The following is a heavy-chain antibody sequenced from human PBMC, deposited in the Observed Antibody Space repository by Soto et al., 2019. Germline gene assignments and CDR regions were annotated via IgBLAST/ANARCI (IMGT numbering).Heavy chain of an antibody. CDR3: ARVYGDCFDY. Sequence: SETLSLTCTVSGGSINSGGYYWSWIRQHPGKGLEWIGYIYNSGSTNYNPSLKSRVTISVDTSKNQFSLKLSSVTAADTAVYYCARVYGDCFDYWGQGTLVTVSS. D-gene: IGHD4-17*01. J-gene: IGHJ4*02. V-gene: IGHV4-61*08. CDR2: IYNSGST. CDR1: GGSINSGGYY.